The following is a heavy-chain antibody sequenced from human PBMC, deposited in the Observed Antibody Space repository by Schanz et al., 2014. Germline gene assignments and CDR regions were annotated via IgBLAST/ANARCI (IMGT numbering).Heavy chain of an antibody. CDR2: IIPILGIA. V-gene: IGHV1-69*04. CDR1: GYTFTSFG. CDR3: ARGGGPEDVFDI. J-gene: IGHJ3*02. Sequence: QVQLVQSGAEVKKPGASVKVSCKASGYTFTSFGINWVRQAPGQGLEWMGRIIPILGIANYAQNFQGRVTITRDTSASTAYMELTSLRSDDTAVYYCARGGGPEDVFDIWGQGTILTVSS. D-gene: IGHD5-12*01.